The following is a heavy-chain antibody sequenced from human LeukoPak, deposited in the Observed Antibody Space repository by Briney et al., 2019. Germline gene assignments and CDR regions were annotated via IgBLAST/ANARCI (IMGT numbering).Heavy chain of an antibody. CDR3: AKGIYSSGWGYFDY. J-gene: IGHJ4*01. CDR1: GFTFDDYG. V-gene: IGHV3-9*01. CDR2: ISWNSGSI. Sequence: GGSLRLSCAASGFTFDDYGMHWVRQAPGKGLEWVSGISWNSGSIGYADSVKGRFTISRDNAKNSLHLQMNSLRAEDTAVYYCAKGIYSSGWGYFDYWGHGTLVTVSS. D-gene: IGHD6-19*01.